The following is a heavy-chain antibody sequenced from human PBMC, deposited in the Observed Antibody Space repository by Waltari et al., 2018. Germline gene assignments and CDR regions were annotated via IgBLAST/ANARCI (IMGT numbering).Heavy chain of an antibody. CDR1: GFTFGGST. J-gene: IGHJ4*02. Sequence: EVQLVESGGGVVQPGGSLGLSGAASGFTFGGSTWHWVRQAPGKGLEWVSLISVDGGSTYYADSVKGRFTISRDNRKNSLYLQMNSLRPEDTALYYCLPGSWDHWGQGTLVTVSS. D-gene: IGHD2-15*01. CDR2: ISVDGGST. CDR3: LPGSWDH. V-gene: IGHV3-43*02.